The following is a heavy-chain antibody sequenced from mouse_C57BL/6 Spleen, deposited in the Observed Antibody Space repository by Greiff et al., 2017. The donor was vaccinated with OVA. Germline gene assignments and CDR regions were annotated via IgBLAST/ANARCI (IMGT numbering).Heavy chain of an antibody. D-gene: IGHD1-1*01. CDR1: GYTFTDYY. V-gene: IGHV1-19*01. J-gene: IGHJ4*01. CDR3: AVYGSSYDYYAMDY. Sequence: EVQLQQSGPVLVKPGASVKMSCKASGYTFTDYYMNWVKQSHGKSLEWIGVINPYNGGTSYNQKFKGKATLTVDKFSSTAYMELNSLTSEDSAVYYCAVYGSSYDYYAMDYWGQGTSVTVSS. CDR2: INPYNGGT.